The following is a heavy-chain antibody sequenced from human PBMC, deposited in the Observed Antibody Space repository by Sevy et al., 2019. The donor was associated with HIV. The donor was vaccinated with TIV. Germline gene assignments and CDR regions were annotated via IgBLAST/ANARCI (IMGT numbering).Heavy chain of an antibody. CDR2: ISGYNGNT. J-gene: IGHJ3*02. CDR3: ARESRNDYADPNDAFDI. V-gene: IGHV1-18*04. CDR1: GYAFSSNG. Sequence: ASVKVSCKASGYAFSSNGISWVRQAPGQGLEWMGWISGYNGNTNYTEKFQGRVTMTTDTSTTTAYMELRSLRSDDSVVYYCARESRNDYADPNDAFDIWGQGTMVTVSS. D-gene: IGHD4-17*01.